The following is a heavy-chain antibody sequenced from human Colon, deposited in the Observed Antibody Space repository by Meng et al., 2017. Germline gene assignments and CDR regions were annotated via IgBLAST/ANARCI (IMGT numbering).Heavy chain of an antibody. CDR3: ARASGRDYYDSSGYYNAFDI. V-gene: IGHV3-21*01. D-gene: IGHD3-22*01. J-gene: IGHJ3*02. Sequence: GGSLRLSCAASGFTFSRNSMNWVRQAPGQGLEWVSSISSSSSYIYYADSVKGRFTISRDNAKNSLYLQMNTLRAEDTAVSYCARASGRDYYDSSGYYNAFDIWGQGTMVTVSS. CDR1: GFTFSRNS. CDR2: ISSSSSYI.